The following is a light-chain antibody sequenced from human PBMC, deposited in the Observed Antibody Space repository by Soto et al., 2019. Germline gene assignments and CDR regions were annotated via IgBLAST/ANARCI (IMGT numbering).Light chain of an antibody. V-gene: IGKV3-11*01. CDR1: QSVRSY. J-gene: IGKJ4*01. CDR2: DTS. CDR3: QQRNNWPLLT. Sequence: EIVLTQSPATLSLSPGERATLSCRASQSVRSYLAWYQQKPGQAPRVLIYDTSNRATGIPARFSGSGSGTDFTLTISSLEPKDFAVYYCQQRNNWPLLTFGGGTRVEIK.